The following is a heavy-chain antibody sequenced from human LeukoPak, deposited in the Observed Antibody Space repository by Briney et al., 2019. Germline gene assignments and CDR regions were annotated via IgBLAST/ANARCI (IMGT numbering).Heavy chain of an antibody. CDR1: GGSISSYY. V-gene: IGHV4-59*01. CDR2: IYYSGST. D-gene: IGHD3-10*01. CDR3: AREGGRFGELLYAFDI. Sequence: SETLSLTCTVSGGSISSYYWSWIRQPPGKGLEWIGYIYYSGSTNYNPSLKSRVTISVDTSKNQFSLKLSSVTAADTAVYYYAREGGRFGELLYAFDIWGQGTMVTVSS. J-gene: IGHJ3*02.